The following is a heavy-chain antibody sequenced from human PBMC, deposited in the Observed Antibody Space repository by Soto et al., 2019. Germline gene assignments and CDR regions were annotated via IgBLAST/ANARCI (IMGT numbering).Heavy chain of an antibody. CDR3: AKDRGSGSYSHYYYGMDV. CDR2: ISGSAGNT. Sequence: PGGSLRLSCAASGFTFSSYAMSWVRQAPGKGLEWVSSISGSAGNTFYADFVKGRFTISRDNSKNTLCVQMNSLRAEDTAVYYCAKDRGSGSYSHYYYGMDVWGQGTTVTVSS. CDR1: GFTFSSYA. V-gene: IGHV3-23*01. J-gene: IGHJ6*02. D-gene: IGHD3-10*01.